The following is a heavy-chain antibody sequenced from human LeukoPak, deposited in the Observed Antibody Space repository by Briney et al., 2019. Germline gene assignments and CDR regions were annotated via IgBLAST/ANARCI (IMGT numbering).Heavy chain of an antibody. J-gene: IGHJ4*02. D-gene: IGHD5-12*01. CDR3: ARVGGFIVATITNYFDY. Sequence: GGSLRLSCAASGFTFSSYSMNWVRQAPGKGLEWVSSISSSSSYIYYADSVKGRFTIFRDNAKNSLYLQMNSLRAEDTAVYYCARVGGFIVATITNYFDYWGQGTLVTVSS. CDR1: GFTFSSYS. V-gene: IGHV3-21*01. CDR2: ISSSSSYI.